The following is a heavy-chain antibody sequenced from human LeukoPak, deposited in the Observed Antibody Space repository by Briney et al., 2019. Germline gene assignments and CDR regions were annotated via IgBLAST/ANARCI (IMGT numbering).Heavy chain of an antibody. Sequence: GGSLRVSCAATGCTYSSYRMSRVGQAPGKGLEGVAVISFVGCNKYFADSVKGRFTISRDNSKNTLYLQMNSLRAEDTAVYYCSRGGRGALLGEYSWFDPWGQGTLVTVSS. CDR2: ISFVGCNK. V-gene: IGHV3-30-3*01. CDR3: SRGGRGALLGEYSWFDP. CDR1: GCTYSSYR. D-gene: IGHD1-26*01. J-gene: IGHJ5*02.